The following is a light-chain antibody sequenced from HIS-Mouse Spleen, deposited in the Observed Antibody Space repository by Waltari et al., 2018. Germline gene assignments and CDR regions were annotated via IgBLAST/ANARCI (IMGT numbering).Light chain of an antibody. CDR3: SSYTSSSTLRYV. CDR1: SSDVGGYNY. V-gene: IGLV2-14*03. CDR2: DVS. Sequence: QSALTQPASVSGSPGQSITISCTGPSSDVGGYNYVLLFQQHPGKAPQLLIYDVSTRPSGVSNRFSGSKSGNTASLTISGLQAEDEADYYCSSYTSSSTLRYVFGTGTKVTVL. J-gene: IGLJ1*01.